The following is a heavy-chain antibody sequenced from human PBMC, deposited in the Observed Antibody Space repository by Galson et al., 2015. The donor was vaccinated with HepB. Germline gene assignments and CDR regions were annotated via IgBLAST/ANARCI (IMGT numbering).Heavy chain of an antibody. CDR3: ARHLGTGPGRGPLDC. Sequence: ETLSLTCTVSGGSINSGSYYWGWIRQPPGQGLEWIGNIYFTGNTYYNSSLESRVTISMDTSKNQFFLKLNSVTAADTAIYYCARHLGTGPGRGPLDCWGQGALVTVSS. V-gene: IGHV4-39*01. J-gene: IGHJ4*02. CDR1: GGSINSGSYY. D-gene: IGHD1-1*01. CDR2: IYFTGNT.